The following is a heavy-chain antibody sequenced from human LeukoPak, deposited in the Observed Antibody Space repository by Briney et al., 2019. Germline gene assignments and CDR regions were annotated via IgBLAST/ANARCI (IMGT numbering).Heavy chain of an antibody. Sequence: ASVKVSCKASGYTFTSYVMHWVRQAPGQRLEWMGGINVGNGNTKYSQEFQGRVTITRDTTARTAYMELSSLRSEDMAVYYCAREGSGWYFYYFDYWGQGTLVTVSS. CDR2: INVGNGNT. V-gene: IGHV1-3*03. CDR1: GYTFTSYV. CDR3: AREGSGWYFYYFDY. D-gene: IGHD6-19*01. J-gene: IGHJ4*02.